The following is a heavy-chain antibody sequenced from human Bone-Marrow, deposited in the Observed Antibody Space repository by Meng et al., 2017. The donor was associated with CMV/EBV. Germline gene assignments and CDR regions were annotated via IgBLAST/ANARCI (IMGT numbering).Heavy chain of an antibody. D-gene: IGHD2/OR15-2a*01. CDR1: GGSISSSSYY. J-gene: IGHJ4*02. CDR3: ARETSMPQGLFDY. V-gene: IGHV4-39*07. Sequence: SETLSLTCTVSGGSISSSSYYWGWIRQPPGKGLEWIGSIYYSGSTYYNPSLKSRVTISVDTSKNQFSLKLSSVTAADTAVYYCARETSMPQGLFDYWGQRMLVVASS. CDR2: IYYSGST.